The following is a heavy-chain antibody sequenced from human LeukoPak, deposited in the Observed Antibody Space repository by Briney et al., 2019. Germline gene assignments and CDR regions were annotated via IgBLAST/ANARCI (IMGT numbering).Heavy chain of an antibody. J-gene: IGHJ3*02. CDR2: INPNSGGT. CDR3: ARDRVVVILRDDAFDI. V-gene: IGHV1-2*02. CDR1: GYIFTSYF. D-gene: IGHD3-22*01. Sequence: ASVKVSCKASGYIFTSYFLYWVRQAPGQGLEWMGWINPNSGGTNYAQKFQGRVTMTRDTSISTAYMELSRLRSDDTAVYCCARDRVVVILRDDAFDIWGQGTMVTVSS.